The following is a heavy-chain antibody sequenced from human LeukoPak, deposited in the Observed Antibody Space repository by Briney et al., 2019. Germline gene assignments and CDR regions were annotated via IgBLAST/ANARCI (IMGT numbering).Heavy chain of an antibody. D-gene: IGHD1-26*01. CDR2: MNPNSGNT. Sequence: ASVKVSCKASGYTFTSYDINWVRQATGQGLEWMGWMNPNSGNTGYAQKFQGRVTMTRDTSTSTVYMELSSLRSEDTAVYYCARSRSGGSSEYFQHWGQGTLVTVSS. J-gene: IGHJ1*01. CDR1: GYTFTSYD. CDR3: ARSRSGGSSEYFQH. V-gene: IGHV1-8*01.